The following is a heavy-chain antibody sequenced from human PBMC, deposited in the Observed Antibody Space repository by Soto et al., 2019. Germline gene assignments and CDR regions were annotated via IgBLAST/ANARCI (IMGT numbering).Heavy chain of an antibody. CDR1: GFTFSSYW. V-gene: IGHV3-74*01. CDR3: ATNSYDSSDYYQRPHDLDY. J-gene: IGHJ4*02. Sequence: GGSLRLSYAASGFTFSSYWMHWVRQAPGKGLVGVFSVNNSGSSTNYADSVKGRFTISRDNSKNTLYLQMNNLRAEDTAVYYCATNSYDSSDYYQRPHDLDYWGQGTLVTVSS. CDR2: VNNSGSST. D-gene: IGHD3-22*01.